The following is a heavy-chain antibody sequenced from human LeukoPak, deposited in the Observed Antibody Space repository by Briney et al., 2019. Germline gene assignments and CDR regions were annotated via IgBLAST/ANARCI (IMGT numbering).Heavy chain of an antibody. CDR2: INPSNGDT. CDR1: GGTFISYA. D-gene: IGHD2-2*01. CDR3: ARGYCSSTSCYYLCDY. Sequence: GSSVKVSCKASGGTFISYAISWVRQAPGQGLEWMGWINPSNGDTNYAQKFQGRVTMTRDTSISTAYMELSRLRSDDTAVYYCARGYCSSTSCYYLCDYWGQGTLVTVSS. V-gene: IGHV1-2*02. J-gene: IGHJ4*02.